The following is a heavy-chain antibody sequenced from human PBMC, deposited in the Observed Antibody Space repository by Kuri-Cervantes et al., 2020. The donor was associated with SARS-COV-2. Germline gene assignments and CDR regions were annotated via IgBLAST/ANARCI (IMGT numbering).Heavy chain of an antibody. V-gene: IGHV4-31*03. CDR3: ARTHDTNNGIDP. J-gene: IGHJ5*02. D-gene: IGHD1-1*01. CDR1: GGSISSGGYY. Sequence: SETLSLTCTVSGGSISSGGYYWSWIRQHPGKGLEWIGYIYYSGSTDYNPSLKSRVTISVDTSRNQFSLKLSSVTAADTAVYYCARTHDTNNGIDPWGQGTLVTVSS. CDR2: IYYSGST.